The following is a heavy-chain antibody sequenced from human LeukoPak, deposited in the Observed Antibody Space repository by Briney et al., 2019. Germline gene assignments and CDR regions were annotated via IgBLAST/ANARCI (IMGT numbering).Heavy chain of an antibody. CDR1: GFTFSSYA. Sequence: PGGSLRLSCAASGFTFSSYAMSWVRQAPGKGLEWVSAISGSGSRYYADSVKGRFTISRDNSKNTPYLQMNSLKAEDTAVYYCAKGLQWELPFDYWGQGTLVTVSS. J-gene: IGHJ4*02. CDR2: ISGSGSR. D-gene: IGHD1-26*01. CDR3: AKGLQWELPFDY. V-gene: IGHV3-23*01.